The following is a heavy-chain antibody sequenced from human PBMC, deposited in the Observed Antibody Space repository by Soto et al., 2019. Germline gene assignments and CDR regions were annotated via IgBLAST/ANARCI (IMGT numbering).Heavy chain of an antibody. Sequence: SETLSLTCTVSGGSISSGDYYWSWTRQPPGKGLEWIGYIYYSGSTYYNPSLKSRVTISVDTSKNQFSLKLSSVTAADTAVYYCARERYVDTALYGMDVWGQGTTVTVSS. CDR2: IYYSGST. D-gene: IGHD5-18*01. V-gene: IGHV4-30-4*01. CDR3: ARERYVDTALYGMDV. J-gene: IGHJ6*02. CDR1: GGSISSGDYY.